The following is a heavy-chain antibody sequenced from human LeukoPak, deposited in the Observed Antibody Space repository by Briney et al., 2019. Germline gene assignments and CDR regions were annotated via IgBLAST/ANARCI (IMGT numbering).Heavy chain of an antibody. V-gene: IGHV4-59*01. CDR2: IYYSGST. Sequence: SETLSLTCTVSGGSISSYYWSWIRQPPGKGLEWIGYIYYSGSTNYNPSLKSRVTISVDTSKNQFSLKLSSATAADTAVYYCARFGYSVDYWGQGTLVTVSS. CDR1: GGSISSYY. D-gene: IGHD4-11*01. CDR3: ARFGYSVDY. J-gene: IGHJ4*02.